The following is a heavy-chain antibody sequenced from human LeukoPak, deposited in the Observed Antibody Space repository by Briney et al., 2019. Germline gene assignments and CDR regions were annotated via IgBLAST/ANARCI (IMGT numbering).Heavy chain of an antibody. Sequence: PSETLSLTCTVSGGSISSSSYYWGWIRQPPGKGLEWIGSIYYSGSTYYNPSLKSRVTISVDTSKNQFSLKLSSVTAADTAVYYCARYHLPPSGYSIWYPSWGQGTLVTVSS. CDR2: IYYSGST. J-gene: IGHJ4*02. CDR3: ARYHLPPSGYSIWYPS. V-gene: IGHV4-39*01. D-gene: IGHD3-3*01. CDR1: GGSISSSSYY.